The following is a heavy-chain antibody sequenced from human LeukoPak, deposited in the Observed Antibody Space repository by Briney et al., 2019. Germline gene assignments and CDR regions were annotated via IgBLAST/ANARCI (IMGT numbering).Heavy chain of an antibody. CDR3: AKDLLFPRFGSEY. CDR2: ISINGDGT. CDR1: GFTFNNYA. V-gene: IGHV3-23*01. Sequence: GGSLRLSCAASGFTFNNYALSWVRQAPGKGLEWVSAISINGDGTYYADSVKGRFTISRDNSKDTLYLQMNSLRTEDTAVYYCAKDLLFPRFGSEYWGQGALVTVSS. D-gene: IGHD3-10*01. J-gene: IGHJ4*02.